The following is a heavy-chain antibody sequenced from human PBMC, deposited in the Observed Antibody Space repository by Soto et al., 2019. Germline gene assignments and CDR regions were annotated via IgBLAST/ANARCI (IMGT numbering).Heavy chain of an antibody. CDR2: INSDGSST. CDR1: GFTFSNYW. CDR3: ARVRYDSSGDSWFDP. D-gene: IGHD3-22*01. J-gene: IGHJ5*02. V-gene: IGHV3-74*01. Sequence: GGSLRLSCVASGFTFSNYWMHWVRQAPGKGLVWVSRINSDGSSTTYADSVKGRFTISRDNAKNTLYLQMNSLRAEDAAVYHCARVRYDSSGDSWFDPWGQGTLVTVSS.